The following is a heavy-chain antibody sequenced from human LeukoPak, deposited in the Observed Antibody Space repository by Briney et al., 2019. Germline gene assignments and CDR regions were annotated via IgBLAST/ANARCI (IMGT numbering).Heavy chain of an antibody. CDR1: GGSISSYY. CDR2: IYYSGST. J-gene: IGHJ4*02. D-gene: IGHD3-22*01. CDR3: ARDSRGYYYKLPYYFDY. Sequence: SETLSLTCTVSGGSISSYYWSWIRQPPGKGLEWIGYIYYSGSTNYNPSLKSRVTISVDTSKNQFSLKLSSVTAADTAVYYCARDSRGYYYKLPYYFDYWGQGTLVTVSS. V-gene: IGHV4-59*01.